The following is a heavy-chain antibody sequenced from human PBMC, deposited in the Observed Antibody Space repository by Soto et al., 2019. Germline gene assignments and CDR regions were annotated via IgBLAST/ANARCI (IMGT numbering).Heavy chain of an antibody. D-gene: IGHD3-16*01. CDR3: ARLMTKAYYYYYGMDV. CDR2: IYPGDSDT. J-gene: IGHJ6*02. Sequence: GESLKISCKGSGYSFTGYWIGWVRQMPGKGLEWMGIIYPGDSDTRYSPSFQGQVTISADKSISTAYLQWSSLKASDTAMYYCARLMTKAYYYYYGMDVWGQGTTVTVSS. CDR1: GYSFTGYW. V-gene: IGHV5-51*01.